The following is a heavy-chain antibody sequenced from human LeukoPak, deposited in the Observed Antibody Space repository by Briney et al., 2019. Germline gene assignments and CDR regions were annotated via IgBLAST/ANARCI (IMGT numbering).Heavy chain of an antibody. V-gene: IGHV4-31*03. CDR1: GGSISSGGYY. CDR3: ARVRLRPFKLFDY. J-gene: IGHJ4*02. Sequence: SQTLSLTCTVSGGSISSGGYYWSWIRQHPGKGLEWIGYIYYSGNTYYNPSLKSRVTISVDTSKNQFSLKLSSVTAADTAVYYCARVRLRPFKLFDYWGQGTLVTVSS. D-gene: IGHD3-22*01. CDR2: IYYSGNT.